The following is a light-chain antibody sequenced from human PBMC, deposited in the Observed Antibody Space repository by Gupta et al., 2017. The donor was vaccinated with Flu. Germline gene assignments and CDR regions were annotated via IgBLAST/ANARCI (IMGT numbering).Light chain of an antibody. Sequence: PATLSLSPGERATLYCRASQSVSSYLAWYQQKPGQAPRLLIYDASNRATGIPARLSGSGSGTDFTLTISSLEPEDFAVYYCQQRSNWQYTFGQGTKPEIK. J-gene: IGKJ2*01. CDR3: QQRSNWQYT. V-gene: IGKV3-11*01. CDR1: QSVSSY. CDR2: DAS.